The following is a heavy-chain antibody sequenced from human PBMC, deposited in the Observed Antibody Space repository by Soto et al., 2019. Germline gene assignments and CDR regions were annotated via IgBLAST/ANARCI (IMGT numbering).Heavy chain of an antibody. CDR3: ARSPGDSSSGYYYYYGMDV. D-gene: IGHD6-6*01. J-gene: IGHJ6*02. V-gene: IGHV5-51*01. CDR2: IYPGDSDT. CDR1: GYSFTSYW. Sequence: GESLKISCKGSGYSFTSYWIGWVRQMPGKGLEWMGIIYPGDSDTRYSPSFQGQVTISADKSISTAYLQWSSLKASGTAMYYCARSPGDSSSGYYYYYGMDVWGQGTTVTVSS.